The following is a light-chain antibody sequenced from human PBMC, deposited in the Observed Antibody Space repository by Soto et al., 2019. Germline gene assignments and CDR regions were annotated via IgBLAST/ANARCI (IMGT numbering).Light chain of an antibody. Sequence: EIVMTQSPATLSVSPGESATLSCRASQSVSRNLAWYTPKPGQAPSLRIYDISARATAIPTRCSVMLSWKECTRNISGLQSEEWSVDECQQYKGWPLTFVGGTKVDI. V-gene: IGKV3D-15*01. J-gene: IGKJ4*01. CDR2: DIS. CDR1: QSVSRN. CDR3: QQYKGWPLT.